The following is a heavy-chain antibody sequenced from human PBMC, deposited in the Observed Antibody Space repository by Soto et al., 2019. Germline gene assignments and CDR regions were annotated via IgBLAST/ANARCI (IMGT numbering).Heavy chain of an antibody. Sequence: RESLKISCEGSGYSFTTYWIAWVRQMPGKGLEWMGIIYPGDSGTRYSPSFQGQVTISADKSISTAYLQWSSLKASDSAMYYCEKTRNSSYYYDMDVWGQGTTVTVSS. J-gene: IGHJ6*02. V-gene: IGHV5-51*01. D-gene: IGHD6-13*01. CDR1: GYSFTTYW. CDR3: EKTRNSSYYYDMDV. CDR2: IYPGDSGT.